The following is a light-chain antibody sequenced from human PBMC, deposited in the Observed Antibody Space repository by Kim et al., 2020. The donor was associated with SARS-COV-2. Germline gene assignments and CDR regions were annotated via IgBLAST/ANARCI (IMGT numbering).Light chain of an antibody. CDR1: QSVTTY. CDR2: DAS. J-gene: IGKJ4*01. CDR3: QQRSNWPPLT. Sequence: EIVLTQSPATLSLSPGERATLSCRASQSVTTYLAWYQQKPGQAPRLLIYDASNRATGIPARFSVSGSGTDFTLTISSLEPEDFAVYYCQQRSNWPPLTFGGGTKVDIK. V-gene: IGKV3-11*01.